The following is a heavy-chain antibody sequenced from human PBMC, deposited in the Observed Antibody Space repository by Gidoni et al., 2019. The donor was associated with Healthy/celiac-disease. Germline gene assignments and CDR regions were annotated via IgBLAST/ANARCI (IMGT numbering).Heavy chain of an antibody. CDR3: ARETGGTFDY. D-gene: IGHD2-15*01. J-gene: IGHJ4*02. Sequence: EVQLVESGGGLVQPGGYLRLSCAASGFTFSSYDMHWVRQATGKGLEWVSAIGTAGDPYSPGSVKGRFTISRENATHSLYLQMNSLRAGDTAVYYCARETGGTFDYWGQGTLVTVSS. V-gene: IGHV3-13*05. CDR2: IGTAGDP. CDR1: GFTFSSYD.